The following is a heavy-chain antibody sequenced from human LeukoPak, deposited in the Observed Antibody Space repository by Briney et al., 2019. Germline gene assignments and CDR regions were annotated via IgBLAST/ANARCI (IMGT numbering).Heavy chain of an antibody. Sequence: ASVKVSCKASGGTFSSYGISWVRQAPGQGLEWMGWISAYNGNTNYAQKLQGRVTMTTDTSTSTAYMELRSLRSDDTAVYYCARDAMDIVVVPAATGYYYYMDVWGKGTTVTVSS. V-gene: IGHV1-18*01. D-gene: IGHD2-2*03. CDR1: GGTFSSYG. CDR3: ARDAMDIVVVPAATGYYYYMDV. CDR2: ISAYNGNT. J-gene: IGHJ6*03.